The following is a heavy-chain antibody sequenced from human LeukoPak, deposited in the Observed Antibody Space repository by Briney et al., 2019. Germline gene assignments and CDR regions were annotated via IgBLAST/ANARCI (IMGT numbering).Heavy chain of an antibody. V-gene: IGHV3-23*01. J-gene: IGHJ4*02. CDR3: AKNVESDY. CDR2: ISGSATST. D-gene: IGHD1-1*01. CDR1: GFTFSSYA. Sequence: SGGSLRLSCAASGFTFSSYAMSWVRQAPGKGLEWVSAISGSATSTSYADSVKGRFTISRDNSKNTLYLQMNSLRAEETAIYYCAKNVESDYWGQGTLVTVSS.